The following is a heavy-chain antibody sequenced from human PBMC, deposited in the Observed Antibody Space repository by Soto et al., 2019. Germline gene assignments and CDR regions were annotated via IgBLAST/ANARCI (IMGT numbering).Heavy chain of an antibody. Sequence: SENLSLTCTVSCGSVSSGGYSWSWIRQPPGKGLEWIGYIYHSGSTYYNPSLKSRVTISVDRSKNQFSLKLSSVTAADTAVYYCSRERRDGHNYVLDYPRQRTSDLVSSGM. CDR2: IYHSGST. CDR3: SRERRDGHNYVLDYPRQRTSDLVSSGM. CDR1: CGSVSSGGYS. J-gene: IGHJ6*01. D-gene: IGHD5-12*01. V-gene: IGHV4-30-2*01.